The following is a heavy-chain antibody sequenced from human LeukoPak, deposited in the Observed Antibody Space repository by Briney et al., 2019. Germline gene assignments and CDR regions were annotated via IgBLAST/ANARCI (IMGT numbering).Heavy chain of an antibody. Sequence: SVKASCKASGGTFSSYAISWVRQAPGQGLEWMGGIIPIFGTANYAQKFQGRVTITTDESTSTAYMELSSLRSEDTAVYYCARSNIVVVVAARQGAFDIRGQGTMVTVSS. CDR2: IIPIFGTA. CDR3: ARSNIVVVVAARQGAFDI. D-gene: IGHD2-15*01. J-gene: IGHJ3*02. V-gene: IGHV1-69*05. CDR1: GGTFSSYA.